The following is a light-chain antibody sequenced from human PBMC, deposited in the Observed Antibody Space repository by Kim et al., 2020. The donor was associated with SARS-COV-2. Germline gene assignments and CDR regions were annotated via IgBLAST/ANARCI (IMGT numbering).Light chain of an antibody. CDR3: QAWDSSTANV. V-gene: IGLV3-1*01. Sequence: VSPGQPASITCSGDKLGDKYACWYQQKPGQTPVLVIYEDSKRPSGIPERFSGSNSGNTATLTISGTQAMDEADYYCQAWDSSTANVFGTGTKVTVL. CDR1: KLGDKY. CDR2: EDS. J-gene: IGLJ1*01.